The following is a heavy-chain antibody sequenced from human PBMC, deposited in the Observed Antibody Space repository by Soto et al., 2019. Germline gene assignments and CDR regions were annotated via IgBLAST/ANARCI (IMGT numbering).Heavy chain of an antibody. V-gene: IGHV3-48*01. CDR1: GFSFSSYT. J-gene: IGHJ4*02. Sequence: GGSLRLSCAASGFSFSSYTMSWVRQAPGKGLEWVSYISGSSGTIYNADSVKGRFTISRDNAKNTLYLQMNSLRAEDTAVYYCAKRSSSSTFDYWGQGT. D-gene: IGHD6-6*01. CDR2: ISGSSGTI. CDR3: AKRSSSSTFDY.